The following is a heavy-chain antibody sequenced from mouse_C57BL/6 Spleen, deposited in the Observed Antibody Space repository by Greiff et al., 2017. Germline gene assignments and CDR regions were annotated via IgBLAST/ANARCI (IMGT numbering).Heavy chain of an antibody. CDR2: INPSSGYP. J-gene: IGHJ4*01. V-gene: IGHV1-4*01. CDR1: GYTFTSYT. Sequence: VKLVESGAELARPGASVKMSCKASGYTFTSYTMHWVKQRPGQGLEWIGYINPSSGYPKYNQKFKDKATLTADKSSSTAYMHLSSLTSEDSAVYYCAREGGAMDYWGQGTSVTVSS. CDR3: AREGGAMDY.